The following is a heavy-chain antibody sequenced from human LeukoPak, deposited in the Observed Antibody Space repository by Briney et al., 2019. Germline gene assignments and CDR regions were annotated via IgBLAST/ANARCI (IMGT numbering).Heavy chain of an antibody. CDR1: GGSISDYY. CDR2: IYYSGST. V-gene: IGHV4-59*01. J-gene: IGHJ6*03. CDR3: ARGDFCSKSNCYLRPMDV. Sequence: SETLSLTCIVSGGSISDYYWNWIRQPPGKGLEWIGYIYYSGSTTYNPSLKSRVTMSVDTAKNQFSLTVRSVTAADTAVYYCARGDFCSKSNCYLRPMDVWGKGTTVSVSS. D-gene: IGHD3-3*01.